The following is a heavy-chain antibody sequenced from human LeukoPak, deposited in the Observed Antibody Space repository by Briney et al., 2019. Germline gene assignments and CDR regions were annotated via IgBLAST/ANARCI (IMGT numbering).Heavy chain of an antibody. J-gene: IGHJ4*02. Sequence: ASVKVSCKASGYRFTNCGISWVRQAPGQGLEWMGWISGFNGNANFAPKLQDRVTLTTDASTSTAYMELRSLRSDDTAVYYCARDERSAAAGSAYYLDSWGQGTLVTVSS. D-gene: IGHD6-13*01. CDR3: ARDERSAAAGSAYYLDS. CDR1: GYRFTNCG. CDR2: ISGFNGNA. V-gene: IGHV1-18*01.